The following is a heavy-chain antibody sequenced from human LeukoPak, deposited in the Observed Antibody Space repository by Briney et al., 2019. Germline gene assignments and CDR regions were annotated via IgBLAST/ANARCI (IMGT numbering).Heavy chain of an antibody. V-gene: IGHV4-34*01. D-gene: IGHD4-17*01. J-gene: IGHJ4*02. CDR1: GFTFTTYW. CDR3: ARGSVDDYGNFDY. CDR2: INHSGST. Sequence: KPGGSLRLSCAASGFTFTTYWMSWVRQPPGKGLEWIGEINHSGSTNYNPSLKSRVTISVDTSKNQFSLKLSSVTAADTAVYYCARGSVDDYGNFDYWGQGTLVTVSS.